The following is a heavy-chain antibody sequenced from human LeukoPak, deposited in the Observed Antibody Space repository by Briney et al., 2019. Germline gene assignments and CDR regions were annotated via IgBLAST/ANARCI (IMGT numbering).Heavy chain of an antibody. Sequence: GGSLRLSCAASGFTFTSDWIHWVRQAPGKGLVWVSRINPDGTTTNYADSVKGRFTISRDNAKNTVYLQMNTLRAEDTAFYHCVRGYRGKYGFWDYWGQGTPVTVSS. CDR1: GFTFTSDW. CDR2: INPDGTTT. CDR3: VRGYRGKYGFWDY. D-gene: IGHD5-12*01. V-gene: IGHV3-74*01. J-gene: IGHJ4*02.